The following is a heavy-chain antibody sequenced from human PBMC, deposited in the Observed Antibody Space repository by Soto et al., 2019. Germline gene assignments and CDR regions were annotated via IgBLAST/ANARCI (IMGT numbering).Heavy chain of an antibody. J-gene: IGHJ4*02. CDR1: GYTFTTYG. Sequence: QVHLVQSGAEVKKPGASVKVSCKASGYTFTTYGIAWVRQAPGQGLEWMGWISDYNANTGDAQRLQARVTITTDTATNTAHMVLRSLSSDDTAVYYCARGRYLDYWGPGTLLTVSS. CDR2: ISDYNANT. CDR3: ARGRYLDY. V-gene: IGHV1-18*01. D-gene: IGHD1-26*01.